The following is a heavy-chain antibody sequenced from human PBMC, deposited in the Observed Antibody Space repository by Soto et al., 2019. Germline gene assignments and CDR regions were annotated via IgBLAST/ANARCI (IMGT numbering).Heavy chain of an antibody. V-gene: IGHV3-23*01. J-gene: IGHJ6*04. CDR3: NTCSRANCYGPVDA. CDR2: ISGGGDAT. D-gene: IGHD2-15*01. CDR1: GFTFINYA. Sequence: EVQLLESGGDSVQPGGSVRLSCAGSGFTFINYAMNWVRQAPGKGLEWVSTISGGGDATFFADSVRGRFTFSRDNSKNTLYLQMNSLEIEDTAIYYCNTCSRANCYGPVDAWGKGAAVTVSS.